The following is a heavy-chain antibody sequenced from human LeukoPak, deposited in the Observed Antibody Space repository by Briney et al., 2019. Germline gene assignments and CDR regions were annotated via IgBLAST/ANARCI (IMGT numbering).Heavy chain of an antibody. Sequence: SETLSLTCTLSSDSLTSASDCSTWIRQPAGEGLEWIGRISSSGSTTYSPSLMSLATITLAPSKNSLSMKVTSVTAADPAVYFCARETKDISSPGWGLYDTYYYLDAWGTGNTVNVAS. J-gene: IGHJ6*03. CDR3: ARETKDISSPGWGLYDTYYYLDA. CDR2: ISSSGST. CDR1: SDSLTSASDC. V-gene: IGHV4-61*02. D-gene: IGHD5/OR15-5a*01.